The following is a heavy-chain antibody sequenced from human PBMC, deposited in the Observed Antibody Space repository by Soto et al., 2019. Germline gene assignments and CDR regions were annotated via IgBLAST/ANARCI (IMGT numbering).Heavy chain of an antibody. CDR2: RYYRSKSYN. Sequence: QTRSLTWAISRDGVSNKNAAWEWIRHSLSRGLECLCRRYYRSKSYNEYADSVKSRITFTQGPSKNQFQLQMRSVTLDDPAVYYSARTRGVLFTAEIDYWGPGTLVTVYS. D-gene: IGHD2-21*01. CDR3: ARTRGVLFTAEIDY. J-gene: IGHJ4*02. CDR1: RDGVSNKNAA. V-gene: IGHV6-1*01.